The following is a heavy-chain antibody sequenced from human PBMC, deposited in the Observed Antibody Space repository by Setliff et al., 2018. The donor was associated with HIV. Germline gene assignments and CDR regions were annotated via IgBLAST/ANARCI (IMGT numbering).Heavy chain of an antibody. CDR1: GFTFGSYE. D-gene: IGHD2-21*01. Sequence: GGSLRLSCAASGFTFGSYEMDWFRQAPGKGLEWVSYITGSSDTIYYADSVKGRFTISRDNSKESLYLQMNSLTTEDTALYYCAKLLGNGGNSDPFDIWGQGTTVTVSS. CDR3: AKLLGNGGNSDPFDI. CDR2: ITGSSDTI. V-gene: IGHV3-48*03. J-gene: IGHJ3*02.